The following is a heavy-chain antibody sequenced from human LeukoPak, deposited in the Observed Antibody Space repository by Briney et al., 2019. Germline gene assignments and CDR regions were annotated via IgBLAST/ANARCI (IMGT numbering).Heavy chain of an antibody. V-gene: IGHV3-23*01. CDR2: ISGSGGST. CDR1: GFTFSSYA. D-gene: IGHD1-26*01. J-gene: IGHJ4*02. CDR3: AKDDEWEPRGVSFAY. Sequence: GGSLRLSCAASGFTFSSYAMSWVRQAPGKGLEWVSAISGSGGSTYYADSAKGRFTISRDNSKNTLYPQMNSLRAEDTAVYYCAKDDEWEPRGVSFAYWGQGTLVTVSS.